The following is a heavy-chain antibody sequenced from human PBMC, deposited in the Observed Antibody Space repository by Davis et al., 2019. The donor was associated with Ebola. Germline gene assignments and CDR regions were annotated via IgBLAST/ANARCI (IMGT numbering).Heavy chain of an antibody. Sequence: GESLKISCAASGFTVSSNYMSWVRQAPGKGLEWVSVIYSGGSTYYADSVKGRFTISRDNSKNTLYLQMNSLRAEDTAVYYCARDSSGVFDYWGQGTLVTVSS. CDR3: ARDSSGVFDY. D-gene: IGHD6-19*01. V-gene: IGHV3-53*01. J-gene: IGHJ4*02. CDR1: GFTVSSNY. CDR2: IYSGGST.